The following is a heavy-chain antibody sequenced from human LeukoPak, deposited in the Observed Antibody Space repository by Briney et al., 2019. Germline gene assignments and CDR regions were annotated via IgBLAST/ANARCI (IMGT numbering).Heavy chain of an antibody. D-gene: IGHD2-15*01. J-gene: IGHJ4*02. V-gene: IGHV3-13*01. Sequence: QPGGSLRLSCAASGFTFSNYDMHWVRQPTGKGLEWVSAIDTAGDTYYPDSVRGRFTFSRENAKNSLSLQMNSLRAEDTAVYYCARAWRGCIGGRCPYYFDYWGQGTLVTVSS. CDR1: GFTFSNYD. CDR2: IDTAGDT. CDR3: ARAWRGCIGGRCPYYFDY.